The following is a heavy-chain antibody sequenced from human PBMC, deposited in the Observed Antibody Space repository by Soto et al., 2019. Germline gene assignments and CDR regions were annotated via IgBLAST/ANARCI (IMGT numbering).Heavy chain of an antibody. Sequence: GGSLRLSCAASGFTFSSYAMSWVRQAPGKGLEWVSAISGSGGSTYYADSVKGRFTISRDNSKNTLYLQMNSLRAEDTAVYYCAKNPWLRLVKEANYFDYWGQGTLVTVSS. CDR2: ISGSGGST. CDR1: GFTFSSYA. J-gene: IGHJ4*02. CDR3: AKNPWLRLVKEANYFDY. D-gene: IGHD5-12*01. V-gene: IGHV3-23*01.